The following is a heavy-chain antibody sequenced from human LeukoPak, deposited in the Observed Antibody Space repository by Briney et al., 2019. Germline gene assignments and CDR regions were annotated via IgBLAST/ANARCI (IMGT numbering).Heavy chain of an antibody. D-gene: IGHD3-3*01. V-gene: IGHV3-7*01. J-gene: IGHJ4*02. CDR2: IKQDGSET. CDR1: GFTFSNYW. CDR3: ARDFWGAYRVDYFDY. Sequence: GGSLRLSCVASGFTFSNYWMSWVRRAPGKGLEWVANIKQDGSETYYVDSVRGRFTISRDNAKKSLYLQMNSLRAEDTAVYYCARDFWGAYRVDYFDYWGQGTLVIVSA.